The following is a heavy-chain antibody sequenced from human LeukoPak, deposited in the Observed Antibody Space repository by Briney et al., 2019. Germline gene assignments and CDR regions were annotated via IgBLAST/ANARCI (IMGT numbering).Heavy chain of an antibody. CDR2: IKQDGSEK. CDR3: ARGQWLVRGVYFDY. CDR1: GFTFSRNW. Sequence: GGSLRLSCVASGFTFSRNWMSWVRQAPGKGLEWVANIKQDGSEKYYVDSVKGRFTFSRDNAKNSLYLQMNSLRAEDTAVYYCARGQWLVRGVYFDYWGQGTLVTVSS. J-gene: IGHJ4*02. D-gene: IGHD6-19*01. V-gene: IGHV3-7*01.